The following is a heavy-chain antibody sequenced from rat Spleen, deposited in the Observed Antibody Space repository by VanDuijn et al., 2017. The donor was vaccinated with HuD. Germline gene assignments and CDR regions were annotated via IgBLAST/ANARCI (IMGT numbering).Heavy chain of an antibody. V-gene: IGHV2-30*01. CDR3: VRDRSSFDY. D-gene: IGHD1-2*01. Sequence: QVQLKESGPGLVQPSQTLSLTCTVSGFSLTSYHVHWIRQPPGKGLEWMRVIWTGGSTEYNSALKSRLSISRDISKSQVLLKMNSLQTEDTATYYCVRDRSSFDYWGQGVMVTVSS. J-gene: IGHJ2*01. CDR1: GFSLTSYH. CDR2: IWTGGST.